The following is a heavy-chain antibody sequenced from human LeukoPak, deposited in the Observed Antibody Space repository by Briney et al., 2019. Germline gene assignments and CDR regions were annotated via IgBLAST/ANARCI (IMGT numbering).Heavy chain of an antibody. Sequence: PGGSLRLSCAASGSTFSSYSMNWVRQAPGKGLEWVSSISSSSSYIYYADSVKGRFTISRDNAKNSLYLQMNSLRAEDTAVYYCARSRIRYYDSSGERAFDIWGQGTMVTVSS. CDR1: GSTFSSYS. J-gene: IGHJ3*02. V-gene: IGHV3-21*01. D-gene: IGHD3-22*01. CDR3: ARSRIRYYDSSGERAFDI. CDR2: ISSSSSYI.